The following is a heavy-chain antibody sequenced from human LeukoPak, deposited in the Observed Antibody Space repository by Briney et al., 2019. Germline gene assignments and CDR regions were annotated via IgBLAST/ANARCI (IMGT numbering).Heavy chain of an antibody. J-gene: IGHJ4*02. CDR3: ARLTTTVTSFDY. D-gene: IGHD4-17*01. CDR2: TNPNSGGT. Sequence: ASVKVSCKASGYTFTGYYMHWVRQAPGQGLEWMGWTNPNSGGTNYAQKFQGRVTMTRDTSISTAYMEMSRLRSDDTAVYYCARLTTTVTSFDYWGQGTLVTVSS. V-gene: IGHV1-2*02. CDR1: GYTFTGYY.